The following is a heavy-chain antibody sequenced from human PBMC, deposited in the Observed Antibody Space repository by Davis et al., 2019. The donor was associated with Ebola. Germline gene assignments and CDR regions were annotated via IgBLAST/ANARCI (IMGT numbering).Heavy chain of an antibody. CDR1: GFTFSSYA. Sequence: GESLKISCAASGFTFSSYAMSWVRQAPGKGLEWVSAISGSGGSTYYADSVKGRFTISRDNSKNTLYLQMNSLRAEDTAVYYCAKGASGGGDCPGWGQGTLVTVSS. V-gene: IGHV3-23*01. CDR2: ISGSGGST. D-gene: IGHD2-21*02. J-gene: IGHJ4*02. CDR3: AKGASGGGDCPG.